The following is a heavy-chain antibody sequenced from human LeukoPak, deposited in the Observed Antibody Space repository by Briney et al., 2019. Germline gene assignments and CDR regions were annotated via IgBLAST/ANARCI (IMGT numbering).Heavy chain of an antibody. J-gene: IGHJ5*02. D-gene: IGHD2-2*01. CDR1: GLRFSNHG. Sequence: PGGSLRLSCLVSGLRFSNHGMHWVRQAPGKGLEWVAVISYDGSNKYYADSVKGRFTISRDNSKNTLYLQMNSLRAEDTAVYYCAREGYYQLPINWFDPWGQGTLVTVSS. CDR2: ISYDGSNK. CDR3: AREGYYQLPINWFDP. V-gene: IGHV3-30*19.